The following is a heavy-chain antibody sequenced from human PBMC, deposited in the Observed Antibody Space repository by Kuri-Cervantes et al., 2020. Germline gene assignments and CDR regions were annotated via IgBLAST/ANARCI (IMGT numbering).Heavy chain of an antibody. CDR3: ASAMIDIDLEYFQH. V-gene: IGHV4-34*01. Sequence: ESLKISCAVYGGSFSGYHWSWIRQPPGKGLEWIGEINHRGSTNYNPSLKSRVTISVDTSKNQFSLKVSSVTAADTAVYYCASAMIDIDLEYFQHWGQGTLVTVSS. CDR2: INHRGST. D-gene: IGHD3-22*01. J-gene: IGHJ1*01. CDR1: GGSFSGYH.